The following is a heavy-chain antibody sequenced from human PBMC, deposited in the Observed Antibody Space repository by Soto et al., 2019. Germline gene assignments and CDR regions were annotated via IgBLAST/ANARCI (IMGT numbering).Heavy chain of an antibody. V-gene: IGHV3-30-3*01. J-gene: IGHJ4*02. Sequence: VQLVESGGGVVQPGRSLRLSCAASGFTFSDYAIHWVRQAPGKGLEWVTVISYDGSNKYYADSVKGRFTISRDNSKNTLYLQMNSLRPEDTTVYYCAIDRGPAAGHSDYWGQGTLVTVSS. CDR3: AIDRGPAAGHSDY. D-gene: IGHD6-13*01. CDR2: ISYDGSNK. CDR1: GFTFSDYA.